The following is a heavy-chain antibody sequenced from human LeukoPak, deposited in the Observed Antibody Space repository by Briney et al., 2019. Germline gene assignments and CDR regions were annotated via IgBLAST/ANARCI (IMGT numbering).Heavy chain of an antibody. CDR2: INHSGST. V-gene: IGHV4-34*01. Sequence: SETLSLTCAVYGGSFSGYYWSWIHQPPGKGLEWIGEINHSGSTNYNPSLKSRVTISVDRSKNQFSLKLSSVTAADTAVYYCASTVTGDTGMDVWGQGTTVTVSS. D-gene: IGHD4-17*01. CDR1: GGSFSGYY. CDR3: ASTVTGDTGMDV. J-gene: IGHJ6*02.